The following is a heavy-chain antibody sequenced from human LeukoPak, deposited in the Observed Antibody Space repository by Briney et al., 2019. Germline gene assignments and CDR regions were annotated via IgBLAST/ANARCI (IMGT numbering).Heavy chain of an antibody. CDR1: GGSISNKY. J-gene: IGHJ3*02. Sequence: SETLSLTCTVSGGSISNKYWSWIRQPAGKGLEWIGRISSSGSTNYNPSLKSRVTISVDTSKNQFSLKLSSVTAADTAVYFRARGPYSYDSSGAFDIWGQGTMVTVSS. CDR3: ARGPYSYDSSGAFDI. D-gene: IGHD3-22*01. CDR2: ISSSGST. V-gene: IGHV4-4*07.